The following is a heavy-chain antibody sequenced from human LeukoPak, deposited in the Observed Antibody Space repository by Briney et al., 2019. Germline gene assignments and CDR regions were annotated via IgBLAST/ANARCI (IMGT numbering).Heavy chain of an antibody. CDR1: GFTFSSYW. CDR2: IKQDGSEK. J-gene: IGHJ4*02. Sequence: GGSLRLSCAASGFTFSSYWTSWVRQAPGKGLEWVANIKQDGSEKYYVDSVKGRFTISRDNAKNSLYLQMNSLRAEDTAVYYCARGNYYDSSGYSAYWGQGTLVTVSS. D-gene: IGHD3-22*01. V-gene: IGHV3-7*01. CDR3: ARGNYYDSSGYSAY.